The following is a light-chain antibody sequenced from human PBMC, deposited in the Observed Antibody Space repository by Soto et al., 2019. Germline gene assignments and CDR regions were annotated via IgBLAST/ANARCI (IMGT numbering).Light chain of an antibody. CDR1: QGLKF. Sequence: DIQMTQSPSSVSASVGDTVTITCRASQGLKFLAWYQQKPGKAPRLLIYEATNLQSGVPPRFSGSGSGTDFTLTISSLQPEDFATYYCQLSDSSLTFGLGTRLEIK. CDR3: QLSDSSLT. J-gene: IGKJ5*01. CDR2: EAT. V-gene: IGKV1-12*01.